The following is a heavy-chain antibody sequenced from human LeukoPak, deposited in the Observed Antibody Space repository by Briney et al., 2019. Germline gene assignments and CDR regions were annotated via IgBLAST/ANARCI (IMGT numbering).Heavy chain of an antibody. CDR2: IIPIFGTA. Sequence: SVKVSCKASGGTFSSYAISWVRQAPGQGLEWMGGIIPIFGTANYAQKFQGRVTITADESTSTAYMELSSLRSEDTAVYYCARGARGSRGYFDYWGQGTLVTVSS. J-gene: IGHJ4*02. D-gene: IGHD3-10*01. CDR1: GGTFSSYA. V-gene: IGHV1-69*13. CDR3: ARGARGSRGYFDY.